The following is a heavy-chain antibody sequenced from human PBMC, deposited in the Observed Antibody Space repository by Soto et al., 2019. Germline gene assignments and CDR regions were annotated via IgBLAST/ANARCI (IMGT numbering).Heavy chain of an antibody. CDR3: ARAAYTSGYYYFDH. J-gene: IGHJ4*02. CDR1: GFTFSRYS. V-gene: IGHV3-48*01. CDR2: ISSSSSTK. D-gene: IGHD6-19*01. Sequence: GALRLSCAASGFTFSRYSMNWVRQAPGKGLEWVAYISSSSSTKNYADSVKGRFTISRDNAKNSLFLQVNSLRAEDTAIYYRARAAYTSGYYYFDHWGQGTPVTVSS.